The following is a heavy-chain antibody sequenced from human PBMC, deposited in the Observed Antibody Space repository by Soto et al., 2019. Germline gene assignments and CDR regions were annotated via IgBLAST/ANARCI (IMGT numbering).Heavy chain of an antibody. V-gene: IGHV4-30-4*08. J-gene: IGHJ4*02. CDR1: GGSISSGGYY. D-gene: IGHD1-1*01. Sequence: PSETLSLTCTVSGGSISSGGYYWSWIRQHPGKGLEWIGHIYYSGSTYYNPSLKSRVTISVDTSKDQLSLKLSSVTAADTAVYYCARYGGGTAAFDYWGQGTLVTVSA. CDR2: IYYSGST. CDR3: ARYGGGTAAFDY.